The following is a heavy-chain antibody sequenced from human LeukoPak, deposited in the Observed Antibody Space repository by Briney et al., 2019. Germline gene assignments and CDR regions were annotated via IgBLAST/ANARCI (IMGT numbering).Heavy chain of an antibody. CDR1: GFTVSNNY. J-gene: IGHJ3*02. CDR2: IYSSSTT. V-gene: IGHV3-66*01. Sequence: GGSLRLSCAASGFTVSNNYMNWVRQAPGKGLEWVSVIYSSSTTDYADSVKGRFTISRDNSKNILYLQMNSLRAEDTAVYYCAADPKWEHYAFDIWGQGTMVTVSS. D-gene: IGHD1-26*01. CDR3: AADPKWEHYAFDI.